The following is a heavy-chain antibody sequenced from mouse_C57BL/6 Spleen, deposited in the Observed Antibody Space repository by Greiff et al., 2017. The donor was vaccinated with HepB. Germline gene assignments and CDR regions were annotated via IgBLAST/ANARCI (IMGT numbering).Heavy chain of an antibody. Sequence: EVQVVESGGDLVKPGGSLKLSCAASGFTFSSYGMSWVRQTPEKRLEWVATISSGGSYTYYPDSVKGRFTITRDNAKNTLYLQMSSLKSEDTAMYYCARQGETGWFAYWGQGTLVTVSA. CDR1: GFTFSSYG. CDR2: ISSGGSYT. J-gene: IGHJ3*01. CDR3: ARQGETGWFAY. V-gene: IGHV5-6*01.